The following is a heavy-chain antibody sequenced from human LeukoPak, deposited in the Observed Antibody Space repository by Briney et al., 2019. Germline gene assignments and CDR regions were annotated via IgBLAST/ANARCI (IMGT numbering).Heavy chain of an antibody. CDR3: ATGLAYCGGDCYSGFDY. V-gene: IGHV3-7*02. CDR1: GFTFSSYW. Sequence: GGSLRLSCAASGFTFSSYWMSWVRQAPGKGLEWVANIKQDGSEKYYEDSVKGRFTISRDNAKNSLYLQVNSLRAEDTAVYYCATGLAYCGGDCYSGFDYWGQGTLVTVSS. CDR2: IKQDGSEK. D-gene: IGHD2-21*02. J-gene: IGHJ4*02.